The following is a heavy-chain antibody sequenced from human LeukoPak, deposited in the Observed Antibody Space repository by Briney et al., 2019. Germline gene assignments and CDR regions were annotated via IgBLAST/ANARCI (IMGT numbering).Heavy chain of an antibody. CDR2: IKHDGSEE. J-gene: IGHJ2*01. CDR3: AGGQGWHFDL. V-gene: IGHV3-7*01. D-gene: IGHD2-15*01. CDR1: GITFSSLW. Sequence: GGSLRLSCAAPGITFSSLWMSWFRQAPSKGLEWVADIKHDGSEEHYVASVKGRFTISRDNARLYLQMNSLRAEDTAVYYCAGGQGWHFDLWGLGTLITVSS.